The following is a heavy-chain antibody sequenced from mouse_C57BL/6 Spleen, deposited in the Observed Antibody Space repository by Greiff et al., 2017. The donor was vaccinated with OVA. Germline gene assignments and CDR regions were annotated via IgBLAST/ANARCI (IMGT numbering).Heavy chain of an antibody. CDR1: GFSLTSYG. V-gene: IGHV2-2*01. Sequence: VQRVESGPGLVQPSQSLSITCTVSGFSLTSYGVHWVRQSPGKGLEWLGVIWSGGSTDYNAAFISRLSISKDNSKSQVFFKMNSLQADDTAIYYCARTRDGYYDAMDYWGQGTSVTVSS. CDR3: ARTRDGYYDAMDY. CDR2: IWSGGST. J-gene: IGHJ4*01. D-gene: IGHD2-3*01.